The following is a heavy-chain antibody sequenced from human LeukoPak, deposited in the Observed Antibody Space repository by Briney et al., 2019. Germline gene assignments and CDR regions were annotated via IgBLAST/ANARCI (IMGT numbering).Heavy chain of an antibody. CDR1: GFTFSSYW. Sequence: GGSLRLSCAASGFTFSSYWMHWVRQAPGKGLVWVSRINSDGSSTSYADSVKGRFTISRDNAKNTLYLQMNNLRVEDTAVYYCARDSPSGFFDLWGRGTLVTVSS. CDR3: ARDSPSGFFDL. CDR2: INSDGSST. D-gene: IGHD6-19*01. J-gene: IGHJ2*01. V-gene: IGHV3-74*01.